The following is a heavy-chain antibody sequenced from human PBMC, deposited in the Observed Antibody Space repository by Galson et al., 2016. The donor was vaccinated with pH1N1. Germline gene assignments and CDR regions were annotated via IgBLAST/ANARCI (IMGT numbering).Heavy chain of an antibody. D-gene: IGHD1-26*01. CDR1: GFIFSDYW. CDR3: ATEDYYTSLY. Sequence: SLRLSCAASGFIFSDYWMSWVRQVPGKGLEWVARINQDGSRKYYVDSMKGLCTISRDNAENSLSLQMNSLRVEETALYYCATEDYYTSLYWGQGILVTVSS. V-gene: IGHV3-7*01. CDR2: INQDGSRK. J-gene: IGHJ4*02.